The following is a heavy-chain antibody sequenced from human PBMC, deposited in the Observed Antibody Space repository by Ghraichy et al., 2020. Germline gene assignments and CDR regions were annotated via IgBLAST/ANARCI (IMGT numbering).Heavy chain of an antibody. V-gene: IGHV3-48*01. CDR3: ARDRRYCSGGSCYSQTDY. CDR2: ISSSSSTI. D-gene: IGHD2-15*01. CDR1: GFTFSSYS. J-gene: IGHJ4*02. Sequence: GESLNISCAASGFTFSSYSMNWVRQAPGKGLEWVSYISSSSSTIYYADSVKGRFTISRDNAKNSLYLQMNSLRAEDTAVYYCARDRRYCSGGSCYSQTDYWGQGTLVTVSS.